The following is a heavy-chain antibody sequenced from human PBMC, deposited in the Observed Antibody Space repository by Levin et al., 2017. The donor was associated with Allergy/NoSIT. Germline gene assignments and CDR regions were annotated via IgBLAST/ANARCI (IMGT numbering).Heavy chain of an antibody. CDR2: IYPDDSDT. CDR3: ARISRVMVSSGVLREAFDY. CDR1: GYSFTSYW. Sequence: GESLKISCKGSGYSFTSYWIGWVRQMPGKGLEWMGTIYPDDSDTRYSPSFQGQVTMSADKSISTAYLQWSSLKAADTAMYFCARISRVMVSSGVLREAFDYWGQGTLVTVSA. V-gene: IGHV5-51*01. D-gene: IGHD3-22*01. J-gene: IGHJ4*02.